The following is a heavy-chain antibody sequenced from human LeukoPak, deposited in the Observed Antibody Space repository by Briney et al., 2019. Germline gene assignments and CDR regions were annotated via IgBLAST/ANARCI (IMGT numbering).Heavy chain of an antibody. CDR3: ARVRGVLWFGEINWFDP. D-gene: IGHD3-10*01. CDR2: IYYSGST. Sequence: PSETLSLTCTVSGGSISSYYWSWIRQPPGKGLEWIGYIYYSGSTNYNPSLKSRVTISVDTSKNQFSLKLSSVTAADTAVYYCARVRGVLWFGEINWFDPWGQGTLVTVSS. J-gene: IGHJ5*02. V-gene: IGHV4-59*01. CDR1: GGSISSYY.